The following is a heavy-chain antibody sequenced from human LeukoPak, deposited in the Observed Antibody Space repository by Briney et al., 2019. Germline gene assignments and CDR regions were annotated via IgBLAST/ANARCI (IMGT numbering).Heavy chain of an antibody. CDR3: ARHGLNLVGASTIYFDN. D-gene: IGHD1-26*01. V-gene: IGHV4-59*08. CDR2: IHSSGST. J-gene: IGHJ4*02. Sequence: NPSDTLSLTCSVSGGPISNNYWSWIRQSPEKGLEWIGYIHSSGSTGYSPSFKSRVVVSVETSKKQFSLKLYSVTAADTAVSYCARHGLNLVGASTIYFDNWGQGTLVTVSS. CDR1: GGPISNNY.